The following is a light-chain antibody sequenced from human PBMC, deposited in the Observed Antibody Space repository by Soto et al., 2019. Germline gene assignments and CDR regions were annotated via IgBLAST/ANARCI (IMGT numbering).Light chain of an antibody. CDR3: SSYTTTSTLV. Sequence: QSALTQPASVSGSPGQSITFSCTGTSSDLGGYNYVSWYQQHPGKAPKLVICDVSNRPSGVSNRFSGSKSGNTASLTISGLQADDEADYYCSSYTTTSTLVFGGGTKLTVL. CDR1: SSDLGGYNY. V-gene: IGLV2-14*01. J-gene: IGLJ2*01. CDR2: DVS.